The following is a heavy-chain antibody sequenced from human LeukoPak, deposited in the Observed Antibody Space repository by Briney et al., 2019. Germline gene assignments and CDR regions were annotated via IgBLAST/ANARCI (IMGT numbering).Heavy chain of an antibody. D-gene: IGHD3-22*01. CDR3: ARHDSSGYYYDQYYFDY. CDR1: GGSFSGYY. Sequence: SETLSLTCAVYGGSFSGYYWSWIRQPPGKGLEWIGEINHSGSTNYNPSLKSRVTISVDTSKNQFSLKLSSVTAADTAVYYCARHDSSGYYYDQYYFDYWGQGTLVTVSS. CDR2: INHSGST. J-gene: IGHJ4*02. V-gene: IGHV4-34*01.